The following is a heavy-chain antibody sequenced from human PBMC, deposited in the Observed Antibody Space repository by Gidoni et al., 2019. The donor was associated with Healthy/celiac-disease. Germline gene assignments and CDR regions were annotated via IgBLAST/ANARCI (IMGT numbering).Heavy chain of an antibody. J-gene: IGHJ4*02. V-gene: IGHV3-30*18. CDR2: ISYDGSNK. CDR1: AFTFSSYG. Sequence: QVQLVESGGGVVKPGRSLRHSCAASAFTFSSYGMHWVRQSTGKGLEGVAVISYDGSNKYYADSVKGRFTISRDNSKNTLYLQMNSLRAEDTAVYYCAKDTYHDYWGQGTLVTVSS. CDR3: AKDTYHDY.